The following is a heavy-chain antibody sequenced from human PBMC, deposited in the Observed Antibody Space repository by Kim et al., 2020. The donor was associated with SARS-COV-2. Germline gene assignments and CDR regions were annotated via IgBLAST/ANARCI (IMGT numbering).Heavy chain of an antibody. V-gene: IGHV3-73*01. J-gene: IGHJ6*02. CDR2: ITSKTLNYAT. Sequence: GGSLRLSCAASGFTFSGSPIHWVRQASGEGLECIGRITSKTLNYATAHAASVEGRFTISRVDSKNTAYLQMNSLKIEDTAVYYCARGTTDSSYGLDVWGQGTTVTVSS. CDR1: GFTFSGSP. D-gene: IGHD4-17*01. CDR3: ARGTTDSSYGLDV.